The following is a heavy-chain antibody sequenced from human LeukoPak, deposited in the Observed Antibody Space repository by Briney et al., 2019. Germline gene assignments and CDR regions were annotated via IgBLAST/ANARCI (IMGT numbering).Heavy chain of an antibody. CDR1: GFTVSSNC. Sequence: GGSLRLSCVVSGFTVSSNCMTRVRQAPGKGLEWVSVIYSDGRTYYSDSVKGRFTISRDNSENTLYLQMNSLRAEDTAVYYCARERIYFGSGRDLTDARLFYYYGMDVWGQGTTVTVSS. CDR2: IYSDGRT. CDR3: ARERIYFGSGRDLTDARLFYYYGMDV. V-gene: IGHV3-53*01. D-gene: IGHD3-10*01. J-gene: IGHJ6*02.